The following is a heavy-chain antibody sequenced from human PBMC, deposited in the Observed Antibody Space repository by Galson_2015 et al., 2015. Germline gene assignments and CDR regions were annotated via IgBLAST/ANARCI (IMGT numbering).Heavy chain of an antibody. CDR1: GFSLSTTGMR. V-gene: IGHV2-70*04. CDR3: ARRATDWYFDL. J-gene: IGHJ2*01. Sequence: PALVPPPQPLTLPCTFSGFSLSTTGMRVSWIRQSPGKALEWLARIDWDDDKFYSTSLKTRLTISKETSKTQVVLRMTNMDPVDTATYYCARRATDWYFDLCGRGTLVTVSS. CDR2: IDWDDDK.